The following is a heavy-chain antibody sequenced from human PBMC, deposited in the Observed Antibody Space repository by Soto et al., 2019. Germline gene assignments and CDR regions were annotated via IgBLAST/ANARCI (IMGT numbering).Heavy chain of an antibody. J-gene: IGHJ4*02. CDR3: ATELGENPASPFDA. Sequence: QVQLVQSGADVKKPGSSVKVSCQASGVTFSSETLGWVRQAPGQGLEWVGGVIPLFGTASYAKKFQGRGTITAEQSTGTVYMELSRLGTDDTAVYFCATELGENPASPFDAWGQGTLVTVSS. D-gene: IGHD3-10*01. CDR1: GVTFSSET. CDR2: VIPLFGTA. V-gene: IGHV1-69*01.